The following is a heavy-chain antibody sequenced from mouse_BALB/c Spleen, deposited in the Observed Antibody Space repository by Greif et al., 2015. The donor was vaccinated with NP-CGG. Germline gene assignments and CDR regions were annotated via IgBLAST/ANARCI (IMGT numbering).Heavy chain of an antibody. J-gene: IGHJ3*01. CDR3: ARDYSFAY. V-gene: IGHV7-3*02. CDR2: IRNKANGYTT. CDR1: GFTFTDYY. Sequence: EVKLMESGGGLVQPGGSLRLSCATSGFTFTDYYMSWVRQPPGKALEWLGFIRNKANGYTTEYSASVKGRFTISRDNSQSILYLQMNTLRAEDSATYYCARDYSFAYWGQGTLVTVSA.